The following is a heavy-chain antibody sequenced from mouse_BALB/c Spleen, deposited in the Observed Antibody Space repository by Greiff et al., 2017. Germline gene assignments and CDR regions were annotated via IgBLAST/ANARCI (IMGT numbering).Heavy chain of an antibody. CDR2: IYPGNSDT. V-gene: IGHV1-5*01. CDR1: GYSFTSYW. Sequence: VQLQQSGTVLARPGASVKMSCKASGYSFTSYWMHWVKQRPGQGLEWIGAIYPGNSDTSYNQKFKGKAKLTAVTSASTAYMELSSLTNEDSAVYYCTRGSGQLGPYFDYWGQGTTLTVSS. CDR3: TRGSGQLGPYFDY. J-gene: IGHJ2*01. D-gene: IGHD3-1*01.